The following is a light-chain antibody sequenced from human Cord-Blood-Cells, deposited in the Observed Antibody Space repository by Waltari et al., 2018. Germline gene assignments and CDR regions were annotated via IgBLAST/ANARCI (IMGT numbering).Light chain of an antibody. J-gene: IGLJ2*01. Sequence: QSALTQPPSVSGSPGQSVTISCTGTSSDVGSYNRVSWYQQPPGTAPKLMIYEVSNRPSVVPDRFSGSKSGNTASLTISGLQAEDEADYYCSSYTSSSILVVFGGGTKLTVL. V-gene: IGLV2-18*02. CDR1: SSDVGSYNR. CDR2: EVS. CDR3: SSYTSSSILVV.